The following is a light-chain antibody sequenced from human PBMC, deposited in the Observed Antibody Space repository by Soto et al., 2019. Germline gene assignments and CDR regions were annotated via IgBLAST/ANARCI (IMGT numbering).Light chain of an antibody. J-gene: IGLJ3*02. Sequence: QSVLTQPPSVSAAPGQRVTISCSGTSDNIGTYYVSWYQHLPGTAPKLLIYENTKRYSGIPDRFSGSKSGTSATLDITGLQTGDEADYYCATWDSVLRGGVFGAGTKLTV. CDR3: ATWDSVLRGGV. CDR1: SDNIGTYY. V-gene: IGLV1-51*01. CDR2: ENT.